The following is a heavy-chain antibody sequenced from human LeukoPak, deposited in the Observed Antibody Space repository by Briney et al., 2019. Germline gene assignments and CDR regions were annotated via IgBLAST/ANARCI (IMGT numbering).Heavy chain of an antibody. V-gene: IGHV3-30*03. CDR3: ASLGRDYYDSSGFLYGMDV. D-gene: IGHD3-22*01. CDR2: ISYDGSNK. Sequence: GGSLRLSCAASGFTFSSYGMHWVRQAPGKGLEWVAAISYDGSNKYHADSGKGRFTISRDNSKNTLYLQMNSLRGDDTAVYYCASLGRDYYDSSGFLYGMDVWGQGTTVTVSS. J-gene: IGHJ6*02. CDR1: GFTFSSYG.